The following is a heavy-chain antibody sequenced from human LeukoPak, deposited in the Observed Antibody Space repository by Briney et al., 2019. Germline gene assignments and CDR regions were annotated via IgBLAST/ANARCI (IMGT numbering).Heavy chain of an antibody. V-gene: IGHV3-23*01. Sequence: GGSLRLSCAVSGITLSNYAMTWVRQAPGKGLEWVAGISGGGGGTNYADSVKGRFTISRDNSKNTLYLQMNSLRVDDTAVYFCAKRGVVIRVILVGFHKEAYYFDSWGQGALVTVSS. J-gene: IGHJ4*02. D-gene: IGHD3-22*01. CDR1: GITLSNYA. CDR3: AKRGVVIRVILVGFHKEAYYFDS. CDR2: ISGGGGGT.